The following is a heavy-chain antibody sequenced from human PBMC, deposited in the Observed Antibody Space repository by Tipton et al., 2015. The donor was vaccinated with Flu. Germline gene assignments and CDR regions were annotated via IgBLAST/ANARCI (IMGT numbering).Heavy chain of an antibody. CDR1: GGSISSYY. Sequence: TLSLTCTVSGGSISSYYWNWIRQSAGKGLEWIGRIQSTGRTNYNPSLRSRFTMSLDASKNQVSLKLTSVTAADTAVYFCARGGYNYAIYWFDPWGQGTLVSVSS. CDR2: IQSTGRT. CDR3: ARGGYNYAIYWFDP. J-gene: IGHJ5*02. V-gene: IGHV4-4*07. D-gene: IGHD5-24*01.